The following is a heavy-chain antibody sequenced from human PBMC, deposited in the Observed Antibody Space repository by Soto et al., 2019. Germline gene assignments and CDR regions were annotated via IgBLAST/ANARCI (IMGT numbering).Heavy chain of an antibody. V-gene: IGHV3-33*01. Sequence: PGGSLRLSCAASGFTFSSYGMHWVRQAPGKGLEWVAVIWYDGSNKYYADSVKGRFTISRDNSKNTLYLQMNSLRAEDTAVYYCARDEDCSSTSCYAKLDYWGQGTLVTVSS. D-gene: IGHD2-2*01. J-gene: IGHJ4*02. CDR3: ARDEDCSSTSCYAKLDY. CDR2: IWYDGSNK. CDR1: GFTFSSYG.